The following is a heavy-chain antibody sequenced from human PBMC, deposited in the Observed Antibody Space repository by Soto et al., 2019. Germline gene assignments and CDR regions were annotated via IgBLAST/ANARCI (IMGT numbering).Heavy chain of an antibody. V-gene: IGHV3-74*01. CDR3: VRDSHGDY. Sequence: DVQLVESGGGLVQPGGSLRLSCAASGFTFSNYWMHWVRQAPGKGLAWVARIDHDGSTDYAGSVRGRFTVSRDNAESMLYLQMNSLRDDDTALYYCVRDSHGDYWGQGTLVTVS. CDR1: GFTFSNYW. CDR2: IDHDGST. J-gene: IGHJ4*02.